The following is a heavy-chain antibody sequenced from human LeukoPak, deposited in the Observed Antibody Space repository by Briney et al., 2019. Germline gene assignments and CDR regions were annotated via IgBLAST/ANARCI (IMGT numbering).Heavy chain of an antibody. J-gene: IGHJ4*02. CDR3: ARGALYYYDSSGYYLDY. D-gene: IGHD3-22*01. V-gene: IGHV4-59*01. Sequence: SETLSLTRTVSGGSISSYYWSWIRQPPGKGLEWIGYIYYSGSTNYNPSLKSRVTISVDTSKNQFSLKLSSVTAADTAVYYCARGALYYYDSSGYYLDYWGQGTLVTVSS. CDR2: IYYSGST. CDR1: GGSISSYY.